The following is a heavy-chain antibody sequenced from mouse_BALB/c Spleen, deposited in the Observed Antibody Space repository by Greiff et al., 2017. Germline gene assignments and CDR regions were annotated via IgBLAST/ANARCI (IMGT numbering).Heavy chain of an antibody. Sequence: EVQVEESGPGLVKPAASLSLTCTATGYSITSGYYWYRIRQLPGNILERMGYISYDGSNNYNPSLKTRITITRDTSTNQFFLKLNTVTTEDTATYYCAREEGYGFDYWGQGTTLTVSS. CDR3: AREEGYGFDY. V-gene: IGHV3-6*02. CDR2: ISYDGSN. J-gene: IGHJ2*01. D-gene: IGHD1-1*01. CDR1: GYSITSGYY.